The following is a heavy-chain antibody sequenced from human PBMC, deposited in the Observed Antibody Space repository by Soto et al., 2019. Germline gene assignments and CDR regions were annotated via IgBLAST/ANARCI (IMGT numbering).Heavy chain of an antibody. V-gene: IGHV4-39*01. CDR3: ATSNWFDP. CDR2: IYYSGST. J-gene: IGHJ5*02. Sequence: QLQLQESGPGLVKPSETLSLTCTVSGGSISSRGYYWGWIRQPPGKGLGWIGTIYYSGSTYYNPSLERRVTISADTSTNQFSLQLSSVTAAATAVYYCATSNWFDPWGQGTLVTVSS. CDR1: GGSISSRGYY.